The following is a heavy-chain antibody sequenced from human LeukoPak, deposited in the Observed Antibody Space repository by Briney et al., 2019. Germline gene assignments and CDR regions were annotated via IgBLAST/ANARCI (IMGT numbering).Heavy chain of an antibody. CDR1: GFFLSSYS. Sequence: GGSLRLSCAASGFFLSSYSMNWVRQAPGKGLEWVSHISVRSSTIDYADSVKGRFTISRDDARNSLYLQMNSLRAEDTAVYYCATDKDYAFDIWGQGTVVTVSS. V-gene: IGHV3-48*01. CDR2: ISVRSSTI. CDR3: ATDKDYAFDI. J-gene: IGHJ3*02.